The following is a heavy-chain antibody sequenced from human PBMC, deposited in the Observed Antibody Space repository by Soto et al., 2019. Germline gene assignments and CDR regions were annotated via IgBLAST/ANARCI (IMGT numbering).Heavy chain of an antibody. CDR3: ARRQFPFNAFAY. V-gene: IGHV4-39*01. CDR2: IYYSGST. D-gene: IGHD3-3*02. CDR1: GGSISSSSYY. J-gene: IGHJ4*02. Sequence: SETLSLTCTVSGGSISSSSYYWGWIRQPPGKGLEWIGSIYYSGSTYYNPSLKSRVTISVDTSKNQFSLKLSSVTAADTAVYYCARRQFPFNAFAYWGQGTLVTVSS.